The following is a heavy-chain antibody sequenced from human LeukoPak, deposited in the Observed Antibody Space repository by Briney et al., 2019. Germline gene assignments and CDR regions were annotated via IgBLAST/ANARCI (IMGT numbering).Heavy chain of an antibody. D-gene: IGHD1-7*01. Sequence: ASVKVSCKASGYTFTGYYMHWVRQAPGQGLEWMGWINPNSGGTNYAQKFQGRVIMTRDTSISTAYMELSRLRSDDTAVYYCARAYNWNLLVDYWGQGTLVTVSS. CDR1: GYTFTGYY. V-gene: IGHV1-2*02. CDR3: ARAYNWNLLVDY. J-gene: IGHJ4*02. CDR2: INPNSGGT.